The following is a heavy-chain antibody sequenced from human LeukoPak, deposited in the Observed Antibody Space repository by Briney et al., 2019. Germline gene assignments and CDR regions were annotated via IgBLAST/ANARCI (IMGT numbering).Heavy chain of an antibody. J-gene: IGHJ4*02. CDR1: GFTFGDYA. V-gene: IGHV3-49*03. CDR3: TRDGGSSPRVFDY. Sequence: PGGSLRLSCTASGFTFGDYAMSWFRQAPGKGLEWVGFIRSKAYGGTTEYAASVKGRFTISRDDSKSIAYLQMNGLKTEDTAVYYCTRDGGSSPRVFDYWGQGTLVTVSS. D-gene: IGHD1-26*01. CDR2: IRSKAYGGTT.